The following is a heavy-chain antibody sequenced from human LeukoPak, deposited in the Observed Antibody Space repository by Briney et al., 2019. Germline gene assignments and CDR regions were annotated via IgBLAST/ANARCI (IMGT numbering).Heavy chain of an antibody. V-gene: IGHV4-59*01. CDR1: GGSISNYY. J-gene: IGHJ2*01. D-gene: IGHD4-11*01. CDR2: IHYSGST. CDR3: AGYGNYWDWYFDL. Sequence: SETLSLTCTVSGGSISNYYWSWIRQPPGKGLEWIGYIHYSGSTNHNPSLTSRVTISIDTSKNQISLRLTSVTAADTAVYYCAGYGNYWDWYFDLWGRGTLVTVSS.